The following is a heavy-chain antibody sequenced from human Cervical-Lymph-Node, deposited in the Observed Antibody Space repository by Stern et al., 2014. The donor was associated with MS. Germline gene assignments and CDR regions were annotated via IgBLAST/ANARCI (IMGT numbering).Heavy chain of an antibody. CDR1: GFTLHHYG. J-gene: IGHJ6*02. D-gene: IGHD6-19*01. CDR2: IWHDGSKK. V-gene: IGHV3-33*01. CDR3: ARDRWYTSGWYHYGADV. Sequence: QLVQSGGGVVQPGRSVRLSCTAAGFTLHHYGIQWVRQAPGKGLEWLAFIWHDGSKKYYGDSVKVRFTMSRDDSKNTVDLQMSSLRGDDTAVYFCARDRWYTSGWYHYGADVWGLGTTVIVSS.